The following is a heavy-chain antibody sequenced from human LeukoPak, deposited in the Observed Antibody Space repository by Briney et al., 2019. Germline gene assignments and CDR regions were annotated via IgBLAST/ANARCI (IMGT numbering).Heavy chain of an antibody. J-gene: IGHJ4*02. CDR3: ARVPGCSSSWYYFDY. CDR2: IWYDGSNK. D-gene: IGHD6-13*01. CDR1: GFTFSSYG. V-gene: IGHV3-33*01. Sequence: GGSLRLSCAASGFTFSSYGMHWVRQAPGKGLEWVAVIWYDGSNKYYADSVKGRFTISRDNSKNTLYLQMNSLRAEDTAVYYCARVPGCSSSWYYFDYWGQGTLVTVSS.